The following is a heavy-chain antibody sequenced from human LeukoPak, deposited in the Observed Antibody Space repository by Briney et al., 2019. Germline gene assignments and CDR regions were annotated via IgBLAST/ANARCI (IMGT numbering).Heavy chain of an antibody. J-gene: IGHJ5*02. CDR3: AKGQGFSSTWYADH. CDR2: ISGSGSDT. Sequence: GGSLRLSCAASGFTFSLYAMSWVRQAPGKGLEWVSTISGSGSDTSYADSVRGRFTISRDNPKNTLYLQMTNLRDEDTALYFCAKGQGFSSTWYADHWGRGTLVTVSS. V-gene: IGHV3-23*01. D-gene: IGHD6-13*01. CDR1: GFTFSLYA.